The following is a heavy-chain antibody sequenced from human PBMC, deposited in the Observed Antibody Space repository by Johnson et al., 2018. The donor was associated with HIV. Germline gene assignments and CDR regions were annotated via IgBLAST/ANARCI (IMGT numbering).Heavy chain of an antibody. CDR3: ATQGGTTSFDI. D-gene: IGHD1-7*01. CDR2: ISYAGSNK. J-gene: IGHJ3*02. V-gene: IGHV3-30*14. CDR1: GFTFSSYA. Sequence: QVQLVESGGGVVQPGRSLRLSCAASGFTFSSYAMHWVRQAPGKGLEWVAVISYAGSNKYYADSVKGRFTISRDNSKNTLYLQMNSRGAEDKAVYYCATQGGTTSFDIWGQGTMVTVSS.